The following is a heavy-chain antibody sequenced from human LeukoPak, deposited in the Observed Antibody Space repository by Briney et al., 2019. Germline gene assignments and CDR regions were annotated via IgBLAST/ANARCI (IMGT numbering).Heavy chain of an antibody. CDR2: IIPIFGTA. CDR3: ARGHRARPRAVAGTGEDY. Sequence: SVKVSXKASGGTFSSYAISWVRQAPGQGLEWMGGIIPIFGTANYAQKFQGRVTITTDESTSTAYMELSSLRSEDTAVYYCARGHRARPRAVAGTGEDYWGQGTLVTVSS. D-gene: IGHD6-19*01. J-gene: IGHJ4*02. V-gene: IGHV1-69*05. CDR1: GGTFSSYA.